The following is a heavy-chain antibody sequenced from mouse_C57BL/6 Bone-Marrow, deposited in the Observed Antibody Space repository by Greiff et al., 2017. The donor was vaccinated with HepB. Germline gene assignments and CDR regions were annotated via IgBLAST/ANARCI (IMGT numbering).Heavy chain of an antibody. CDR2: IDPSDSYT. V-gene: IGHV1-59*01. D-gene: IGHD4-1*01. Sequence: QVQQQSGAELVRPGTSVKLSCKASGYTFTSYWMHWVKQRPGQGLEWIGVIDPSDSYTNYNQKFKGKATLTVDTSSSTAYMQLSSLTSEDSAVYYCARGNWEGDYWGQGTSVTVSS. CDR3: ARGNWEGDY. J-gene: IGHJ4*01. CDR1: GYTFTSYW.